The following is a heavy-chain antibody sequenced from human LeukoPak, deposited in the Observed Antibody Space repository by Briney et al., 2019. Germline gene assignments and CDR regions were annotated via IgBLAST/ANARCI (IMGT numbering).Heavy chain of an antibody. D-gene: IGHD3-10*01. V-gene: IGHV4-39*01. CDR1: GGSISSSSYY. J-gene: IGHJ4*02. CDR2: IYYSGST. Sequence: SETLSLTCTVSGGSISSSSYYWGWIRQPPGKGLEWIGSIYYSGSTYYNPSLKSRVTISVDTSKNQFSLKLSSVTAADTAVYYCARGSFDYYGSGSIFFDYWGQGTLVTVSS. CDR3: ARGSFDYYGSGSIFFDY.